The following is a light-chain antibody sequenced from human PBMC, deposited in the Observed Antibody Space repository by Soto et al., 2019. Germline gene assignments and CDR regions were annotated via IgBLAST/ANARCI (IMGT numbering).Light chain of an antibody. Sequence: IVLTQAPGTLALSPVEIASLSRRASQSVSNNYLAWYQQKPGQAPRLLIYGASNRATGIPDRFSGSGSGTDFTLTISRLEPEDFAVYYCQQYGSSGTFGQGTKVDIK. CDR1: QSVSNNY. V-gene: IGKV3-20*01. CDR2: GAS. CDR3: QQYGSSGT. J-gene: IGKJ1*01.